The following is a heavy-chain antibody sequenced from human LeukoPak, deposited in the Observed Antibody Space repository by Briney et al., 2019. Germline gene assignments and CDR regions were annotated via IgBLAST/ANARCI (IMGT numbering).Heavy chain of an antibody. Sequence: GGSLRLSCAASGFTFSSYSMNWVRQAPGKGLEWVSSISSSSSYIYYADSVKGQFTISRDNAKNSLYLQMNSLRAEDTAVYYCARVGGESSSGDYWGQGTLVTVSS. CDR2: ISSSSSYI. CDR3: ARVGGESSSGDY. J-gene: IGHJ4*02. CDR1: GFTFSSYS. V-gene: IGHV3-21*01. D-gene: IGHD6-6*01.